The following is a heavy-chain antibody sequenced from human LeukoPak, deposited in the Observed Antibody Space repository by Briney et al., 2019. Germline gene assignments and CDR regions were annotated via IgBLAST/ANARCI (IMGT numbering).Heavy chain of an antibody. CDR3: VKFGRLVPAAIQAVDY. V-gene: IGHV3-30*02. CDR2: IRYDGSNK. D-gene: IGHD2-2*02. CDR1: GFTFSSYG. Sequence: GGSLRLSCAASGFTFSSYGMHWVRQAPGKGLEWVGFIRYDGSNKYYADSVKGRFTISRDNSKNTLYMKMNSLRGEDTAVYYCVKFGRLVPAAIQAVDYWGQGTLVTVSS. J-gene: IGHJ4*02.